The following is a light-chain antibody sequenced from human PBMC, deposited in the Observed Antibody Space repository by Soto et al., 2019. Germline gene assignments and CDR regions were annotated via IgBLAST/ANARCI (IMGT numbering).Light chain of an antibody. CDR3: QRYGSSST. CDR1: QSVSSSY. CDR2: GAS. J-gene: IGKJ5*01. V-gene: IGKV3-20*01. Sequence: EIVLTQSPGTLSLSPGERATLSCRASQSVSSSYLAWYQQKPGQAPRLLIYGASSRPTGIPDRFSGSGSGTDFTLTISRLEPEDFAVYYCQRYGSSSTFGQGTRLENK.